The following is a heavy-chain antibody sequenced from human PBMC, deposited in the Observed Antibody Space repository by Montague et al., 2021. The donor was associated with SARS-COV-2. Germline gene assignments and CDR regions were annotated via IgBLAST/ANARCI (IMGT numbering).Heavy chain of an antibody. CDR3: ARSYYDILTNYYDAFDI. CDR2: IDWGDGK. D-gene: IGHD3-9*01. V-gene: IGHV2-70*04. CDR1: GFSLSTSGMR. Sequence: PALVKPTQTLTLTCTLSGFSLSTSGMRASWIRPPPGTALEWLARIDWGDGKFYGTSLKTRLTISKDTSKNQVVLTMTNMDPVDTATYYCARSYYDILTNYYDAFDIWGQGTMVTVSS. J-gene: IGHJ3*02.